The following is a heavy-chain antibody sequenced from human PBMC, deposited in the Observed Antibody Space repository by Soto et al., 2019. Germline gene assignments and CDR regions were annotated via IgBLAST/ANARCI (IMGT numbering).Heavy chain of an antibody. J-gene: IGHJ4*02. V-gene: IGHV2-26*01. D-gene: IGHD2-21*02. Sequence: QVTLKESGPVLVKHTETLTLTCTVSGFSLSNARMGVSWIRQPPGKALEWLAHIFSNDEKSYSTSLKSRLTISKDTSKSQVVLTMTNMDPVDTATYYCARRRDSEYYVDYWGQGTLVTVSS. CDR1: GFSLSNARMG. CDR3: ARRRDSEYYVDY. CDR2: IFSNDEK.